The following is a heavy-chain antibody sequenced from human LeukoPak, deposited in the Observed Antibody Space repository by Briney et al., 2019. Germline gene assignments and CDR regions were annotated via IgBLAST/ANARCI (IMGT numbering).Heavy chain of an antibody. J-gene: IGHJ5*02. Sequence: GASVKVSCKASGYTFTSYGISWVRQAPGQGLEWMGWISAYNGNTNYAQKLQGRVTMTTDTSTSTAYMELRSLRPEDTAVYYCARGRDYCYTGECYRWFDPWGQGTQVTVSS. CDR2: ISAYNGNT. V-gene: IGHV1-18*01. D-gene: IGHD2-8*01. CDR3: ARGRDYCYTGECYRWFDP. CDR1: GYTFTSYG.